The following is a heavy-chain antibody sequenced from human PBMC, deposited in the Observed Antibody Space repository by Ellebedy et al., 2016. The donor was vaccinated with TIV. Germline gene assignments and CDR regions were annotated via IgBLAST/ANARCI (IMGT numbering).Heavy chain of an antibody. D-gene: IGHD3-22*01. V-gene: IGHV4-30-4*01. CDR1: GGSISSGDYY. Sequence: LRLXCTVSGGSISSGDYYWSWIRQPPGKGLEWIGYIYYSGSTNYNPSLKSRVTISVDTSKNQFSLKLTSVTAADTALYYCVRKRDRGSLDIWGQGTMVTVSS. CDR2: IYYSGST. CDR3: VRKRDRGSLDI. J-gene: IGHJ3*02.